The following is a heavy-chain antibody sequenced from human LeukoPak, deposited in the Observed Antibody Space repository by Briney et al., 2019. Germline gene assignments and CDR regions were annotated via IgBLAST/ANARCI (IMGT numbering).Heavy chain of an antibody. J-gene: IGHJ5*02. D-gene: IGHD3-22*01. CDR2: IIPILGIA. Sequence: ASVKVSCKASGGTFSSYAISWVRQAPGQGLEWMGRIIPILGIANYAQKFQGRVTITADKSTSTAYMELSSLGSEDTAVYYCARVATYYYDSSGPFDPWGQGTLVTVSS. CDR1: GGTFSSYA. CDR3: ARVATYYYDSSGPFDP. V-gene: IGHV1-69*04.